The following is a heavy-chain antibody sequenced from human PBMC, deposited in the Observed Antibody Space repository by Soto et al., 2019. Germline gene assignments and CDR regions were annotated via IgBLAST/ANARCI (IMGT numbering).Heavy chain of an antibody. D-gene: IGHD2-15*01. CDR1: GFTFSSYA. J-gene: IGHJ6*02. CDR3: ARAGCDGGSCYTLVGLRYGMDV. V-gene: IGHV3-30-3*01. Sequence: QVQLVESGGDVVQPGRSLRLSCAASGFTFSSYAMYWVRQAPGKGLEWVAVISYDGNNKYYPDSVKGRFTISRDNSKNTLYLQMNSLRAEDTAVYYCARAGCDGGSCYTLVGLRYGMDVWGQGTTVTVSS. CDR2: ISYDGNNK.